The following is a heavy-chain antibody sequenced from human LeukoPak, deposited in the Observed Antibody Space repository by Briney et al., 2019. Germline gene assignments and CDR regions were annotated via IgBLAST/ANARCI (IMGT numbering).Heavy chain of an antibody. V-gene: IGHV3-23*01. CDR3: AKNREFLRGVPEY. D-gene: IGHD5/OR15-5a*01. J-gene: IGHJ4*02. Sequence: GGSLRLSCAASGFIFSNYGMSWVRQAPGKGLEWVSGTSGSGSSTYYADSVKGRFTISRDNSRNTVYLQMNSLRAEDTAVYYCAKNREFLRGVPEYWGQGTLVSVSS. CDR2: TSGSGSST. CDR1: GFIFSNYG.